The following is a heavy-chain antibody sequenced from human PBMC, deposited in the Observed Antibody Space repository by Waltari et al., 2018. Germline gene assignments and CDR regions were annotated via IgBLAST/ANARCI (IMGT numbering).Heavy chain of an antibody. Sequence: QVQLVQSGAEVKKPGASVKVSCKASGYTFTSYDINWVRPATGQGLEWMGWMNPNSGNTGYAQKFQGRVTMTRNTSISTAYMELSSLRSEDTAVYYCARDRRYFDWANWYFDLWGRGTLVTVSS. CDR3: ARDRRYFDWANWYFDL. D-gene: IGHD3-9*01. V-gene: IGHV1-8*01. J-gene: IGHJ2*01. CDR1: GYTFTSYD. CDR2: MNPNSGNT.